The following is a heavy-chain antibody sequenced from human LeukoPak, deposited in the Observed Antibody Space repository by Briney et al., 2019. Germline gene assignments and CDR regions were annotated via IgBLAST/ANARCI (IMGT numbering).Heavy chain of an antibody. CDR2: IYTSGST. V-gene: IGHV4-4*07. CDR1: GGSISSYY. D-gene: IGHD6-19*01. CDR3: ARDRGSSGWHLPYYFDY. J-gene: IGHJ4*02. Sequence: SETLSLTCTVSGGSISSYYWSWIRQPAGKGLEWIGRIYTSGSTNYNPSLKSRVTMSVDTSKNQFSLKLSSVTAADTAVYYCARDRGSSGWHLPYYFDYWGQGTLVTVSS.